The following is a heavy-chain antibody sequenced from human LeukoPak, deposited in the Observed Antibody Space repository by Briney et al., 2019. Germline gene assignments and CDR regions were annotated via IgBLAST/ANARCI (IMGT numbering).Heavy chain of an antibody. CDR1: GFTFSSYE. D-gene: IGHD3-9*01. Sequence: GGSLRLSCAASGFTFSSYEMNWVRQAPGKGLEWVSYISSSGSTIYYADSVKGRFTISRDNAKNSLYLQMNSLRAEDTAVYYCAKDVYFDWLSWFDPWGQGTLVTVSS. CDR3: AKDVYFDWLSWFDP. V-gene: IGHV3-48*03. J-gene: IGHJ5*02. CDR2: ISSSGSTI.